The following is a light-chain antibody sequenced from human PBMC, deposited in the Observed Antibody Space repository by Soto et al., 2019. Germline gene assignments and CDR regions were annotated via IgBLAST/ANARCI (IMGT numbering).Light chain of an antibody. CDR2: DAS. CDR3: QQYNSSPLT. CDR1: QSISSW. V-gene: IGKV1-5*01. Sequence: DSQMTQSPSTLSASVGDRVTITCRARQSISSWLAWYQQKPGKAPKLLIYDASSLESGVPSRFSGSGSGTEFTLTNSSLQPDDFESYYCQQYNSSPLTFGGGSKVEIK. J-gene: IGKJ4*01.